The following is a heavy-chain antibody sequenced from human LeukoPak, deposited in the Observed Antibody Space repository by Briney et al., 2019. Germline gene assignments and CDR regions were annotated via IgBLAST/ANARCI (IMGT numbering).Heavy chain of an antibody. J-gene: IGHJ4*02. CDR3: ARDREGRGSSSPTLDY. CDR2: IIPIFGTA. V-gene: IGHV1-69*13. Sequence: SVKVSCKASGGTFSSYAISWVRQAPGQGLEWMGGIIPIFGTANYAQKFQGRVTITADESTSTAYMELSSLRSEDTAVYYCARDREGRGSSSPTLDYWGQGTLVTVSS. D-gene: IGHD6-13*01. CDR1: GGTFSSYA.